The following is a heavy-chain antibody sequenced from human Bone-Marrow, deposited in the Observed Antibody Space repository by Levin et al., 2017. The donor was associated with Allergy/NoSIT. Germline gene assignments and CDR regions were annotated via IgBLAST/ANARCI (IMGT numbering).Heavy chain of an antibody. Sequence: GGSLRLSCAASGFTFSSYGMHWVRQAPGKGLEWVAVISYDGSNKYYADSVKGRFTISRDNSKNTLYLQMNSLRAEDTAVYYCAKARVTGARLDYWGQGTLVTVSS. J-gene: IGHJ4*02. V-gene: IGHV3-30*18. CDR1: GFTFSSYG. CDR2: ISYDGSNK. D-gene: IGHD1-20*01. CDR3: AKARVTGARLDY.